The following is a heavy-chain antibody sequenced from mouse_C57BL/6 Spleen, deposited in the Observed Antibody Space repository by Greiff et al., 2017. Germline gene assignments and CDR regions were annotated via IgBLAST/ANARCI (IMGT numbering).Heavy chain of an antibody. Sequence: QVQLQQPGAELVKPGASVKLSCKASGYTFTSYWMQWVKQRPGQGLEWIGEIDPSDSYTTYNQKFKGKATLTVDTSSSTAYMQLSSLTSEDSAVYYCARAEDYDYDDYWGQGTTLTVSS. CDR1: GYTFTSYW. CDR2: IDPSDSYT. D-gene: IGHD2-4*01. J-gene: IGHJ2*01. V-gene: IGHV1-50*01. CDR3: ARAEDYDYDDY.